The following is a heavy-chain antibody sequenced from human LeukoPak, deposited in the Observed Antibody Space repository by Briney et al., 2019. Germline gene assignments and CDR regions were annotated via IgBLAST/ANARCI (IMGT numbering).Heavy chain of an antibody. Sequence: GGSLRLSCAASGFTFSSYSMNWVRQAPGKGLEWVSSISSSSSYIYYADSVKGRFTISRDNAENSLYLQMNNLRAEDTAVYYCAREEVTAIPAYWGQGTLVTVSS. D-gene: IGHD2-21*02. J-gene: IGHJ4*02. CDR3: AREEVTAIPAY. V-gene: IGHV3-21*01. CDR2: ISSSSSYI. CDR1: GFTFSSYS.